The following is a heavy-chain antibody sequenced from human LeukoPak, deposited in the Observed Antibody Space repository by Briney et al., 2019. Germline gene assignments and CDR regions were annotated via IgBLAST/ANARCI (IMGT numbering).Heavy chain of an antibody. CDR3: ARAGPRGGAVAGTGYFQH. CDR2: ISPNSGGP. Sequence: ASVKVSCKASGYTFTDYYMHWVRQAPGQGREWMGWISPNSGGPNYAQKFQGRVTITMDTSISTAYMDLSSLRSDDTAVYYCARAGPRGGAVAGTGYFQHWGQGTLVTLSS. CDR1: GYTFTDYY. D-gene: IGHD6-19*01. J-gene: IGHJ1*01. V-gene: IGHV1-2*02.